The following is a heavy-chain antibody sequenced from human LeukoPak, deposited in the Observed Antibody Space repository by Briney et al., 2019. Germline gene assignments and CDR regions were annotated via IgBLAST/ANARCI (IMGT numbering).Heavy chain of an antibody. D-gene: IGHD6-19*01. Sequence: ASVKVSCKASGYTFTGYYLYWVRQAPGQGLEWMGWINPNIGDTNYTQKFQGRVTLTRDTSISTAYMELSRLKSDDTAVYYCWIAVAGIYVAFDMWGQGTMVTVSS. CDR3: WIAVAGIYVAFDM. V-gene: IGHV1-2*02. CDR1: GYTFTGYY. J-gene: IGHJ3*02. CDR2: INPNIGDT.